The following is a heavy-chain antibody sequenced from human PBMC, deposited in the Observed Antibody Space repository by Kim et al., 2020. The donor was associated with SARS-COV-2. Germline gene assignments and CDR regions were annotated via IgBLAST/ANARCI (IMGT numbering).Heavy chain of an antibody. CDR1: GGSISSYY. V-gene: IGHV4-59*08. J-gene: IGHJ4*01. CDR2: IYYSGST. Sequence: SETLSLTCTVSGGSISSYYWSWIRQPPGKGLEWIGYIYYSGSTNYNPSLKSRVTISVDTSKNQFFLKLSSVPAADTAVYYCSRLPNHGYYDSGSFDYWG. D-gene: IGHD3-22*01. CDR3: SRLPNHGYYDSGSFDY.